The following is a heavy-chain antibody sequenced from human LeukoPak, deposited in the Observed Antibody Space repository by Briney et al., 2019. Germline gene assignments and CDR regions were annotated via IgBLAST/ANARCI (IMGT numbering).Heavy chain of an antibody. V-gene: IGHV3-7*05. D-gene: IGHD3-10*01. CDR1: GFTFSRFW. J-gene: IGHJ3*02. Sequence: VGSLRLSCAASGFTFSRFWMSWARQAPGKGLEWVANIKHDGSQKYNVDSGNGRFTISRDNAKNSVYLQMNSLTAEDTAVYYCARDGMGGIKAFDMWGQGTMVTVSS. CDR3: ARDGMGGIKAFDM. CDR2: IKHDGSQK.